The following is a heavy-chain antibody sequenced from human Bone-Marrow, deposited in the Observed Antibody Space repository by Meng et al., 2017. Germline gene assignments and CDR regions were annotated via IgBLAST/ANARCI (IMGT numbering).Heavy chain of an antibody. V-gene: IGHV4-31*01. CDR1: GGSISSGGYY. J-gene: IGHJ5*02. CDR2: IYYSGST. D-gene: IGHD2-15*01. Sequence: QVQLQESGPGLVKPSQTLSLTCTVSGGSISSGGYYWSWIRQHPGKGLEWIGYIYYSGSTYYNPSLKSLVTISVDTSKNQFSLKLSSVTAADTVVYYCARGRRGYCSGGSCYHSNWFDPWGQGTLVTV. CDR3: ARGRRGYCSGGSCYHSNWFDP.